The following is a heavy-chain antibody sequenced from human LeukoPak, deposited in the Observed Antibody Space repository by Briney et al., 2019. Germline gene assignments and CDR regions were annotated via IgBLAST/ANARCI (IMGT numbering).Heavy chain of an antibody. CDR2: INHSGST. V-gene: IGHV4-34*01. D-gene: IGHD6-13*01. CDR3: ARAGSSSWYLYY. J-gene: IGHJ4*02. Sequence: PSETLSLTCAVYGGSFSGYYWSWIREPPGKGLVWIGEINHSGSTNYNPSLKSRVTISVDTSKNQFSLKLSSVTAADTAVYYCARAGSSSWYLYYSGQGTLVTVSS. CDR1: GGSFSGYY.